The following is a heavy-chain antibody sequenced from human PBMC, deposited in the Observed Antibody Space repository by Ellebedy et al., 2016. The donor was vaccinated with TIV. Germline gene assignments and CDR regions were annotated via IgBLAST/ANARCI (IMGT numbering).Heavy chain of an antibody. D-gene: IGHD1-26*01. CDR3: ATHSGSFDA. J-gene: IGHJ4*02. CDR2: ITAGGDAT. Sequence: PGGSLRLSCAAPTLAFPDYGMSWVRQAPGKGLEWVSAITAGGDATYYGDSVKVRFTISRDNSKKTLFLQMSRLRAEDTAVYYCATHSGSFDAWGLGTLVIVSS. V-gene: IGHV3-23*01. CDR1: TLAFPDYG.